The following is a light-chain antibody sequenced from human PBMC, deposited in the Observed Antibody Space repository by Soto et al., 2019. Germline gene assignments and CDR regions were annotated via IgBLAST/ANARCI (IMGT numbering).Light chain of an antibody. CDR2: AAS. Sequence: EIVLTQSPATLSLSPGARATHSCRASQSVDSTDLAWYQQKPRQAPRLLIYAASRRTTGIQDRFSGRGSGPDFTLTISRRENEDFAVYDCQQYDNSLYALGQGNKVEIQ. V-gene: IGKV3-20*01. J-gene: IGKJ2*01. CDR3: QQYDNSLYA. CDR1: QSVDSTD.